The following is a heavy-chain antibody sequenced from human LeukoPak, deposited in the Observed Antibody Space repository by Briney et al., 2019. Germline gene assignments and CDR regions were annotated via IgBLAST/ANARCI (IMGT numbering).Heavy chain of an antibody. J-gene: IGHJ6*03. CDR1: GYTFTSYD. Sequence: WASVKVSCKASGYTFTSYDINWVRQATGQGLEWMGWMNPNSGNTGYAQKFQGRVTITRNTSISTAYMELSSLRSEDTAVYYCARGRRYSSSWRYYYYYYMDVWGKGTTVTVSS. D-gene: IGHD6-13*01. CDR2: MNPNSGNT. CDR3: ARGRRYSSSWRYYYYYYMDV. V-gene: IGHV1-8*03.